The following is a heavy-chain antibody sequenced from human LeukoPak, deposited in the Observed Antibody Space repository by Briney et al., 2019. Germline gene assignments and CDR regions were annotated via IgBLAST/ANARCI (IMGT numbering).Heavy chain of an antibody. J-gene: IGHJ3*02. D-gene: IGHD3-22*01. CDR1: GGTFSSYA. V-gene: IGHV1-69*13. Sequence: SVKVSCKASGGTFSSYAISWVRQAPGQGLEWMGGIIPIFGTANYAQKFQGRVTITADESTSTAYMELSSLRSEDTAVYYCATAVSITMIVVVSPTDAFDIWGQGTMVTVSS. CDR2: IIPIFGTA. CDR3: ATAVSITMIVVVSPTDAFDI.